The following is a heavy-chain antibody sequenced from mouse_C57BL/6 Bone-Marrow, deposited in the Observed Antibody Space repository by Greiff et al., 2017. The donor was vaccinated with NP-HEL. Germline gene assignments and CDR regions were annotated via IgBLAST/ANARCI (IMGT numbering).Heavy chain of an antibody. CDR2: IDPEDGET. D-gene: IGHD2-1*01. Sequence: EVQLQQSGAELVKPGASVKLSCTASGFNIKDYYMHWVKQRTEQGLEWIGRIDPEDGETKYVPKFQGKATITADTSSNTAYLQLSSLTSEDTAVYYCARSGYGNYGYWGQGTTLTVSS. CDR3: ARSGYGNYGY. CDR1: GFNIKDYY. V-gene: IGHV14-2*01. J-gene: IGHJ2*01.